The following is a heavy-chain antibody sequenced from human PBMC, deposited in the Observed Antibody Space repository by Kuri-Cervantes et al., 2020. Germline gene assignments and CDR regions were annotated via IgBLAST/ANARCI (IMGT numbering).Heavy chain of an antibody. CDR2: IASDGSNK. CDR3: ARDPTLFGVAHFDS. Sequence: GESLKISCEGSGLTFNKFALHWVRQPPGGGLEWVALIASDGSNKFFAESVRGRFTISRDNAKSTIYLHMNSLRSEDSAVYFCARDPTLFGVAHFDSWGQGTLVTVSS. J-gene: IGHJ4*02. CDR1: GLTFNKFA. V-gene: IGHV3-30*01. D-gene: IGHD3-3*01.